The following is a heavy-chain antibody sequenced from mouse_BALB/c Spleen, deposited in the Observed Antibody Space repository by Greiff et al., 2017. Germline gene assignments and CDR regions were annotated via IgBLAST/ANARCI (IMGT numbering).Heavy chain of an antibody. CDR3: ARVGSYYGNYFDY. Sequence: VQLQESGPGLVAPSQSLSITCTVSGFSLTSYGVHWVRQPPGKGLEWLGVIWAGGSTNYNSALMSRLSISKDNSKSQVFLKMNSLQTDDTAMYYCARVGSYYGNYFDYWGQGTTLTVSS. D-gene: IGHD2-10*01. J-gene: IGHJ2*01. CDR2: IWAGGST. V-gene: IGHV2-9*02. CDR1: GFSLTSYG.